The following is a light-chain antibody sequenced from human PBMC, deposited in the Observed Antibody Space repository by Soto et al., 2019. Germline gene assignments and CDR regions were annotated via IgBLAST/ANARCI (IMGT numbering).Light chain of an antibody. CDR3: LQDYNYPRT. CDR2: AAS. Sequence: AIQMTQSPSSLPASVGDRVTITCRASQGIRNDLGWYQQKPGKAPKLLIYAASSLQSGVPSRFSGSGSGTDFTLSISSLQPEDFATYYCLQDYNYPRTFGQGTKVEIK. J-gene: IGKJ1*01. V-gene: IGKV1-6*01. CDR1: QGIRND.